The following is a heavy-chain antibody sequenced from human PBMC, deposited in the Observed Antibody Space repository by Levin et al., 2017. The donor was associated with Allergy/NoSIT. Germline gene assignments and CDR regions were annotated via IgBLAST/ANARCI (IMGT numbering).Heavy chain of an antibody. J-gene: IGHJ4*02. CDR2: ISGSGASNT. V-gene: IGHV3-23*01. CDR3: AKSDCGGDCHLLDY. CDR1: GFTFSNYA. Sequence: GGSLRLSCAASGFTFSNYAMSWVRQAPGKGLEWVSHISGSGASNTYYADSVRGRFTISRDNPKNTLYLQMNSLRVEDTALYYCAKSDCGGDCHLLDYWGQGTLVTVSS. D-gene: IGHD2-21*02.